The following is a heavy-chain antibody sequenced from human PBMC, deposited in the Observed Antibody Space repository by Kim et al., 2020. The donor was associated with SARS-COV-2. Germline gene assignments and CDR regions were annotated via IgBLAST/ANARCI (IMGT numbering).Heavy chain of an antibody. CDR3: ARDPNQKIWPSLNWYFDL. CDR1: GGSISSYY. J-gene: IGHJ2*01. CDR2: IYYSGST. V-gene: IGHV4-59*01. Sequence: SETLSLTCTVSGGSISSYYWSWIRQPPGKGLEWIGYIYYSGSTSYNPSLKSRVTMSVDTSKNQFSLKLSSVTAADTAVYYCARDPNQKIWPSLNWYFDLWGRGTLLTVSS.